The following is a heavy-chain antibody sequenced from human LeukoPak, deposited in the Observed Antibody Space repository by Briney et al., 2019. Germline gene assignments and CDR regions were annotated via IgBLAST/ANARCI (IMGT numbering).Heavy chain of an antibody. CDR2: ISGNGGVI. V-gene: IGHV3-11*04. CDR3: ARDPGTVRI. J-gene: IGHJ4*02. Sequence: PGGSLRLSCAASGFTFSDNYMTWVRQAPGKGLEWLSYISGNGGVIQYADSVKGRFTISRDNAKNLLYLQMDSLRVEDTAIYYCARDPGTVRIWGQGTLVTVSS. CDR1: GFTFSDNY. D-gene: IGHD1-7*01.